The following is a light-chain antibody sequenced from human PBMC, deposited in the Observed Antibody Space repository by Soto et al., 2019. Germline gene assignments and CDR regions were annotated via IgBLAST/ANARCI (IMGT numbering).Light chain of an antibody. J-gene: IGKJ2*01. V-gene: IGKV1-6*01. Sequence: AIQMTQSPSSLSASVGDRVTITCRASQDIRTDVAWYQQKPGKAPKLLIYAASSLQSGVSSRFSGSGSGTDFTLTISSLQPEDFATYYCLQDYNYPYTSGQGTKREIK. CDR1: QDIRTD. CDR3: LQDYNYPYT. CDR2: AAS.